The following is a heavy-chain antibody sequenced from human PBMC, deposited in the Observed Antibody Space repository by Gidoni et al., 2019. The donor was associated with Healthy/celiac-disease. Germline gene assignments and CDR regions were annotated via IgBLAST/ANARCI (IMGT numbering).Heavy chain of an antibody. Sequence: QVQLVQSGAEVKKPGSSVKVSCQASGGTFSSYAISWVRQAPGQGLEWMGGIIPIFGTANYAQKFQGRVTSTADESTSTAYMELSSLRSEDTDVYYCAIHYYGSGSYLSRPYYFDYWGQGTLVTVSS. J-gene: IGHJ4*02. CDR1: GGTFSSYA. V-gene: IGHV1-69*01. CDR3: AIHYYGSGSYLSRPYYFDY. CDR2: IIPIFGTA. D-gene: IGHD3-10*01.